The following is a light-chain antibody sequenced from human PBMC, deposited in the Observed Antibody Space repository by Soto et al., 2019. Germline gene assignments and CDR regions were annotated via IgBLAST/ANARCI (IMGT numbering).Light chain of an antibody. CDR2: GAS. Sequence: EIVMTQSPATLSVSPGERATLSCRASQSVSSNLAWYQQKPGQAPTLLIYGASARATGIPARFSGSGSGTEXTLTISSLQSXDFAXYYCQHYNNWPFTFGQGTKV. V-gene: IGKV3-15*01. CDR1: QSVSSN. CDR3: QHYNNWPFT. J-gene: IGKJ2*01.